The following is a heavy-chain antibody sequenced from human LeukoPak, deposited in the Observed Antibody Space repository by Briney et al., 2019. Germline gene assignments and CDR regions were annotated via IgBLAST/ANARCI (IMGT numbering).Heavy chain of an antibody. CDR2: INWNGGST. CDR3: ARGDDYGDPLDY. J-gene: IGHJ4*02. D-gene: IGHD4-17*01. CDR1: GFTFDDYG. V-gene: IGHV3-20*04. Sequence: GGSLRLSCAASGFTFDDYGMSWVRQAPGKGLEWVSGINWNGGSTGHADSVKGRFTISRDNAKNSLYLQMNSLRAEDTALYYCARGDDYGDPLDYWGQGTLVTVSS.